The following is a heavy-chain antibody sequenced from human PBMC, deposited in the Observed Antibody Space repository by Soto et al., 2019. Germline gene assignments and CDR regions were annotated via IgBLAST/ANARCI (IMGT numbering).Heavy chain of an antibody. V-gene: IGHV3-9*01. D-gene: IGHD3-16*02. J-gene: IGHJ4*02. Sequence: GGSLRLSCAASGFTFDDYAMHWVRQAPGKGLEWVSGISWNSGSIGYADSVKGRFTISRDNAKNSLYLQMNSLRAEDTALYYCAKDGELSASHFDYWGQGTLVTVSS. CDR2: ISWNSGSI. CDR3: AKDGELSASHFDY. CDR1: GFTFDDYA.